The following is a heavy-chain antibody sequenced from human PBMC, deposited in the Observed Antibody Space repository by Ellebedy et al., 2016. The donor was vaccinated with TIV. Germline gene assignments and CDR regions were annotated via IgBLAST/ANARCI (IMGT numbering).Heavy chain of an antibody. CDR2: IRPDAIDE. J-gene: IGHJ5*02. CDR3: AKGKWSTGGGSGAES. Sequence: PGGSLRLSCTASGFSFGDYAMSRFRQAPGKGLEWVSFIRPDAIDEQYADSVRGRFATSRDNSKDTLYLHMNSLTSEDSGTYYWAKGKWSTGGGSGAESWGQGILVTVSS. D-gene: IGHD2-15*01. CDR1: GFSFGDYA. V-gene: IGHV3-30*09.